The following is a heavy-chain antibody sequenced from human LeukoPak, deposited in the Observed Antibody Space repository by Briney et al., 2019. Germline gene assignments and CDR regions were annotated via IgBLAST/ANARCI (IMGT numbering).Heavy chain of an antibody. D-gene: IGHD3-9*01. Sequence: WASVKVSCKASGGTFSSYAISWVRQAPGQGLEWMGWISAYNGNTNYAQKLQGRVTMTTDTSTSTAYMELRSLRSDDTAVYYCASATSIFSRSDDAFDIWGQGTMVTVSS. CDR3: ASATSIFSRSDDAFDI. J-gene: IGHJ3*02. CDR1: GGTFSSYA. CDR2: ISAYNGNT. V-gene: IGHV1-18*01.